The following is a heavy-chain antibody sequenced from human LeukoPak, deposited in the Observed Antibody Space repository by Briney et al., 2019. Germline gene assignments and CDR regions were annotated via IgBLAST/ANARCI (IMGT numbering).Heavy chain of an antibody. CDR3: AKSHSSGYLCYFDC. CDR1: GFTFSNHG. Sequence: GGSLRLSCTASGFTFSNHGINWVRQAPGKGLEWVAVISYDGSNKYYIDSVKGRFTIYRDNSKNTLYLQMNSLRAEDTAVYYCAKSHSSGYLCYFDCWGQGTLVTVSS. CDR2: ISYDGSNK. D-gene: IGHD3-22*01. V-gene: IGHV3-30*18. J-gene: IGHJ4*02.